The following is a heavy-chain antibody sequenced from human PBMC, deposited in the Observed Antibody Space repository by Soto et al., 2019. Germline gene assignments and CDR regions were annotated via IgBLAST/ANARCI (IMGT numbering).Heavy chain of an antibody. CDR3: AREYDGFLTGYYTDY. V-gene: IGHV3-74*01. D-gene: IGHD3-9*01. CDR1: VFPFSSYW. CDR2: ISGHGVTT. J-gene: IGHJ4*02. Sequence: EVQLVESGGDLVQRGGSLRLSCAASVFPFSSYWMHWVRHTPGKGLDWGARISGHGVTTYYADSVTGRFTVSRDNAKNTLSVQISGLRAVDTAVYYCAREYDGFLTGYYTDYWGQGTLVFVSS.